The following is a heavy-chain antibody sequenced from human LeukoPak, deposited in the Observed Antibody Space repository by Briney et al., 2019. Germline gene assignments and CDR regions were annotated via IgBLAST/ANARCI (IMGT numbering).Heavy chain of an antibody. D-gene: IGHD6-13*01. Sequence: PGGPLRLSCAASGFTFSSYWMHWVRQAPRKGQVWVSNINSDETTTTYADSVKGRFTISRDNAKNSLYLQMNSLRAEDTAVYYCARDQGGSSWSDYYYYGMDVWGQGTTVTVSS. CDR3: ARDQGGSSWSDYYYYGMDV. V-gene: IGHV3-74*01. CDR2: INSDETTT. CDR1: GFTFSSYW. J-gene: IGHJ6*02.